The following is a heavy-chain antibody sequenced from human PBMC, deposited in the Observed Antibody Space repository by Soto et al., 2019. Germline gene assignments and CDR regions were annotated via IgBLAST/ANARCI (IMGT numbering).Heavy chain of an antibody. CDR3: AGDDWGPAHI. D-gene: IGHD2-2*01. J-gene: IGHJ4*02. CDR2: IGVHNVDT. CDR1: GYTFSTYG. Sequence: ASVKVSCKASGYTFSTYGFTWVRQAPGQGLEWMGWIGVHNVDTNYAQNFRGRFTISRDNAKNCLYLQMSSLRVEDTGVYYCAGDDWGPAHIRGQGTPVTVSS. V-gene: IGHV1-18*01.